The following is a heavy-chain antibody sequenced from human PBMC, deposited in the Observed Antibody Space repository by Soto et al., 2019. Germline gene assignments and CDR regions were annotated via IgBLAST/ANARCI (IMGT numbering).Heavy chain of an antibody. CDR2: IIPIFGTA. J-gene: IGHJ6*02. Sequence: ASVKVSCKASGGTFSSYAISWVRQAPGQGLEWMGGIIPIFGTANYAQKFQGRVTITADESTSTAYMELSSLRSEDTAVYYCARDRVGGSRYFDWFRIYGMDVWGQGTTVTVSS. CDR1: GGTFSSYA. CDR3: ARDRVGGSRYFDWFRIYGMDV. V-gene: IGHV1-69*13. D-gene: IGHD3-9*01.